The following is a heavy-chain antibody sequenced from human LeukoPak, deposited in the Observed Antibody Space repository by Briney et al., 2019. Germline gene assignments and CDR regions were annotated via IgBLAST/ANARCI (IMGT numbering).Heavy chain of an antibody. Sequence: SETLSLTCAVYGGSFSESYWSWIRQPPGKGLEWIGEINHSGGTNYNPSLKSRVTISVDTSKNQFSLRLSSVTAADTAVYYCARGTVVMPAANVWSLGTLVTVSS. V-gene: IGHV4-34*01. CDR1: GGSFSESY. J-gene: IGHJ4*02. D-gene: IGHD2-2*01. CDR2: INHSGGT. CDR3: ARGTVVMPAANV.